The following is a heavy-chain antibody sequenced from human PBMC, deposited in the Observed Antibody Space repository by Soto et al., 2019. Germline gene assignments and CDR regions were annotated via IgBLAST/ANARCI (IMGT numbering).Heavy chain of an antibody. D-gene: IGHD3-3*01. CDR2: ISYDGSNK. J-gene: IGHJ4*02. CDR3: ARDLIFGPTRWDYFDY. V-gene: IGHV3-30-3*01. CDR1: GFTFSSYA. Sequence: PGGSLRLSCAASGFTFSSYAMHWVRQAPGKGLEWVAVISYDGSNKYYADSVKGRFTISRDNSKNTLYLQMNSLRAEDTAVYYCARDLIFGPTRWDYFDYWGQGTLVTVSS.